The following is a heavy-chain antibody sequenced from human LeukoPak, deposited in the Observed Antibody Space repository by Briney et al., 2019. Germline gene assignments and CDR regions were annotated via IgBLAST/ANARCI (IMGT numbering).Heavy chain of an antibody. CDR2: INPNSGGT. CDR1: GYTFTGYY. Sequence: ASVKVSCKASGYTFTGYYMHWVRQAPGQGLEWMGWINPNSGGTNYAQKFQGRGTMTRDTSISTAYMQLTRLTSDHTAVYYCARDNGDYWFDYWGQGTLVTVSS. J-gene: IGHJ4*02. V-gene: IGHV1-2*02. D-gene: IGHD4-17*01. CDR3: ARDNGDYWFDY.